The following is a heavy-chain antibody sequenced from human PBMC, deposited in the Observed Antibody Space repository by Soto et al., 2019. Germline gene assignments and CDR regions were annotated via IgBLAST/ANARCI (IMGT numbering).Heavy chain of an antibody. D-gene: IGHD6-13*01. CDR2: ISGSGGTT. CDR3: AKSQIGAARYGDY. J-gene: IGHJ4*02. V-gene: IGHV3-23*01. CDR1: AFTFSNYA. Sequence: EVQLLESGGGLVQPGGSLRLSCAASAFTFSNYAMNWVRQAPGKGLEWVSAISGSGGTTYYADSVKGRFTISRDNSKNTLYLQMNILRAEDTAVYYCAKSQIGAARYGDYWGQGTLVTVSS.